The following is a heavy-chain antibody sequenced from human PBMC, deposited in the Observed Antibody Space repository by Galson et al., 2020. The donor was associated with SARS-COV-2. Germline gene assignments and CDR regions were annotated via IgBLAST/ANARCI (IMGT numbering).Heavy chain of an antibody. CDR3: ARLRYSSSWYRGLSPRRDY. Sequence: SETLSLTCAVYAGSFSGYYWSWIRQPPGKGLEWIGEINHSGSTNYNPSLKSRVTISVDTSKNQFSLKLSSVTAADTAVYYCARLRYSSSWYRGLSPRRDYWGQGTLVTVSS. CDR1: AGSFSGYY. D-gene: IGHD6-13*01. J-gene: IGHJ4*02. CDR2: INHSGST. V-gene: IGHV4-34*01.